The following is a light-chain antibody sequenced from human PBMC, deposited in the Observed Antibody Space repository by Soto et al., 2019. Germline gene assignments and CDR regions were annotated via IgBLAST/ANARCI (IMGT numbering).Light chain of an antibody. CDR1: SSDVGGYNY. CDR3: SSYTSTSALYV. J-gene: IGLJ1*01. Sequence: QSALTQPASVSGSPGQSITISCTGTSSDVGGYNYVSWYQQHPGKAPKLMIYEVTNRPSGVSTRFSGSKSGNTASLTISGLQADDEADYYCSSYTSTSALYVFGTGTQLTVL. V-gene: IGLV2-14*01. CDR2: EVT.